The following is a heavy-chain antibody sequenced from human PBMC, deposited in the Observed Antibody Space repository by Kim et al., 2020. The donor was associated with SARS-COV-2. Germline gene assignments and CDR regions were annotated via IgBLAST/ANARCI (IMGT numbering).Heavy chain of an antibody. Sequence: GGSLRLSCAASGITISSKNMSWVRQAPGKGLEWVSVIYSGGKIYYADSVKGRFTISRDNSENTVYLQMNSLRADDTAVYYCARGFCLDWGQGTLVTVSS. D-gene: IGHD3-3*01. CDR3: ARGFCLD. J-gene: IGHJ4*02. CDR1: GITISSKN. CDR2: IYSGGKI. V-gene: IGHV3-66*01.